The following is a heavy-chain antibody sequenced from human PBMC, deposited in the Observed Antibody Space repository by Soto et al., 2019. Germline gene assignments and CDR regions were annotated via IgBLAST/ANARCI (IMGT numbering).Heavy chain of an antibody. V-gene: IGHV3-33*01. D-gene: IGHD3-10*01. CDR3: ARGMRRWELIGQ. J-gene: IGHJ4*02. Sequence: QSGVSLRLSWAASGFTSTNHAMHWVRQAPGKGLEWVAAIWYDGTIKYYADSVKGRLTISRDNSKNTLYLQMNSLRAEDTAIYYCARGMRRWELIGQWGQGTPVTVS. CDR2: IWYDGTIK. CDR1: GFTSTNHA.